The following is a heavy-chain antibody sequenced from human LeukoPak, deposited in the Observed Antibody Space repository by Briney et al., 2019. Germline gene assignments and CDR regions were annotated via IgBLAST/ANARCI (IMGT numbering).Heavy chain of an antibody. D-gene: IGHD1-26*01. V-gene: IGHV3-20*04. CDR1: GFTFSRYW. CDR3: ARDGSGWETTS. Sequence: PGGSLRLSCAASGFTFSRYWMHWVRQVPGKGLEWVSGTNWNGGSTGYADSVKGRFTISRDNARNSLYLQMNSLRAEDTALYYCARDGSGWETTSWGQGTLVTVSS. CDR2: TNWNGGST. J-gene: IGHJ5*02.